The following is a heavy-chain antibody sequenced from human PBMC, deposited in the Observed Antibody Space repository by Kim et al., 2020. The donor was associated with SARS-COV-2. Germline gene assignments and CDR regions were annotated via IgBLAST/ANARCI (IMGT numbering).Heavy chain of an antibody. Sequence: GGSLRLSCAGSGFIFSNYWLTWARQAPGKGLEWVANMKGDGSQIYYADSVKGRFTLSRDNARNSLFLQMKSLRVEDTALYYCAREGGADGEGGYWGQGTL. CDR1: GFIFSNYW. V-gene: IGHV3-7*01. CDR3: AREGGADGEGGY. J-gene: IGHJ4*02. D-gene: IGHD3-16*01. CDR2: MKGDGSQI.